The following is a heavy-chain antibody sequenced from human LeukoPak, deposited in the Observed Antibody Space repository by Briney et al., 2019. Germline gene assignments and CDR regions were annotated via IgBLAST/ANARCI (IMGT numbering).Heavy chain of an antibody. J-gene: IGHJ5*02. CDR3: ARGYSSSWYLNWFDP. CDR1: GGSISSSTYN. D-gene: IGHD6-13*01. V-gene: IGHV4-39*07. CDR2: ISYSGST. Sequence: SETLSLTCTVSGGSISSSTYNWDWIRQPPGKGLEWIGRISYSGSTYYNPSLKSRVTISVDTSKNQFSLKLSSVTAADTAVYYCARGYSSSWYLNWFDPWGQGTLVTVSS.